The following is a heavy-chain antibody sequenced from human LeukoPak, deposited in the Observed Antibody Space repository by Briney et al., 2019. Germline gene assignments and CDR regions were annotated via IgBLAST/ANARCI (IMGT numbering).Heavy chain of an antibody. J-gene: IGHJ4*02. CDR3: ARDLTGTRRSFDY. V-gene: IGHV3-48*03. CDR1: GFTFSSYE. CDR2: ISSSGSTI. Sequence: GSLRLSCAASGFTFSSYEMNWVRQAPGKGLEWVSYISSSGSTIYYADSVKGRFTISRDNAKNSLYLQMNSLRAEDTAVYYCARDLTGTRRSFDYWGQGTLVTVS. D-gene: IGHD1-20*01.